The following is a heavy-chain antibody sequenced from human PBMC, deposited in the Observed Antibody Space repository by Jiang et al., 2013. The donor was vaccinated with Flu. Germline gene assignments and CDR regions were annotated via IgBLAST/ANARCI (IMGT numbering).Heavy chain of an antibody. J-gene: IGHJ6*02. CDR3: ARAPFYGSNSRGPLDV. V-gene: IGHV4-59*12. Sequence: KPSETLSLTCTVSGGSISRYYWTWIRQPPGKGLDWIGYISYSGSTHYNPSLNSRVTISVDTSKNQFSLKLISVTAADTAVYFCARAPFYGSNSRGPLDVWGQGTTVTVSS. CDR2: ISYSGST. CDR1: GGSISRYY. D-gene: IGHD4-23*01.